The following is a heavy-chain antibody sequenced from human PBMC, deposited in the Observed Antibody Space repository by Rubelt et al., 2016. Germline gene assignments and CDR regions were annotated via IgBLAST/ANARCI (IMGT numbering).Heavy chain of an antibody. D-gene: IGHD4-17*01. CDR1: GYTFTSYG. Sequence: QVQLVQSGAEVKKPGASVKVSCKASGYTFTSYGISWVRQAPGQGLEWMGWISAYNGNTNYGQKREGRVTMSTDTSTSTAYRELRGLRSDDTAVYYCARVAYGDYEMAFDIWGQGTMVTVSS. V-gene: IGHV1-18*01. CDR2: ISAYNGNT. J-gene: IGHJ3*02. CDR3: ARVAYGDYEMAFDI.